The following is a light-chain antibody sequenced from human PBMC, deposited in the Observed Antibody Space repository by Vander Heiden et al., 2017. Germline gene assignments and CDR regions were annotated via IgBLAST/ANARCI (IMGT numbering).Light chain of an antibody. CDR1: QSLLHSNGYNY. J-gene: IGKJ4*01. Sequence: DIVMTQSPLSLPVTPGEPASISCRSSQSLLHSNGYNYLDWYLQKPGQSPQILIYLGSNRASGVPDRFSGSGSGTDFTLKISRVEAEDVGVYYCMQALQTPPLTCGGGTKVEIK. CDR3: MQALQTPPLT. CDR2: LGS. V-gene: IGKV2-28*01.